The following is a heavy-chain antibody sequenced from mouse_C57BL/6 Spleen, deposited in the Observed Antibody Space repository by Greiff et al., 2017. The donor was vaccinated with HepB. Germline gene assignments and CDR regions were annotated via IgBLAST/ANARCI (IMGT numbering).Heavy chain of an antibody. Sequence: VQLQQSGAELAQPGASVKLSCKASGYTFTSYWMHWVKQRPGQGLEWIGYINPSSGYTKYNQKFKNKATFTADKSSSTAYMQLSSLTYEDSAVYYCGVGSSYRAWFAYWGQGTLVTVSA. J-gene: IGHJ3*01. V-gene: IGHV1-7*01. CDR3: GVGSSYRAWFAY. CDR1: GYTFTSYW. CDR2: INPSSGYT. D-gene: IGHD1-1*01.